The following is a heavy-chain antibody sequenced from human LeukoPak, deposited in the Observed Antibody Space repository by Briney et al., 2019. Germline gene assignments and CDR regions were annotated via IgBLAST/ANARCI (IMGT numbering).Heavy chain of an antibody. D-gene: IGHD4-17*01. J-gene: IGHJ3*01. CDR1: GFSLSTSGMC. Sequence: SGPALVKPTQTLTLTCTFSGFSLSTSGMCVSWIRQPPGKALVWLARIDWDDDKYYSTSLKTRLTISKDTSKNQVVLTMTNMDPVDTATYYCARIKIAGDYGRRAFDVWGQGTMVTVSS. CDR3: ARIKIAGDYGRRAFDV. CDR2: IDWDDDK. V-gene: IGHV2-70*11.